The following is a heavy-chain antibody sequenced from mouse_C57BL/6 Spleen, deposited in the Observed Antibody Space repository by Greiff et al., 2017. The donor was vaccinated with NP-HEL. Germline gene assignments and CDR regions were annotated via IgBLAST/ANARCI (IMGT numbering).Heavy chain of an antibody. V-gene: IGHV1-55*01. CDR2: IYPGSGST. J-gene: IGHJ3*01. D-gene: IGHD1-1*01. Sequence: QVQLQQPGAELVKPGASVKMSCKASGYTFTSYWITWAKQRPGQGLEWIGDIYPGSGSTNYNEKFKSKATLTVDTSSSTAYMQRSSLTSEDSAVYYCARDYGSSSFAYWGQGTLVTVSA. CDR1: GYTFTSYW. CDR3: ARDYGSSSFAY.